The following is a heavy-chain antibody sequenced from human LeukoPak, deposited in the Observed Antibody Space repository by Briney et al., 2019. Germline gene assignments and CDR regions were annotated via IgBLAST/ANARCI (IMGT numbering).Heavy chain of an antibody. D-gene: IGHD1-26*01. CDR1: GYTFTSYG. Sequence: ASVKVSCKASGYTFTSYGISWVRQAPGQGLEWMGWISAYNGNTNYAQKLQGRVTMTTDTSTSTAYMELRSLRSDDTTVYYCARGVVEWELLSYFDYWGQGTLVTVSS. CDR3: ARGVVEWELLSYFDY. J-gene: IGHJ4*02. V-gene: IGHV1-18*01. CDR2: ISAYNGNT.